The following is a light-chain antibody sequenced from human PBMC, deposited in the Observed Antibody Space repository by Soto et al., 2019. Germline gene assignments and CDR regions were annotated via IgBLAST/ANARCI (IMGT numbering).Light chain of an antibody. Sequence: EIVMTQSPATLSVSPGERTTISCRASQSVSSNLAWYQQKPGQAPRLLIYGASTRATGIPARFSGSGSGTEFTLTISSLLSEDFAVYYCQQDNNWPPYTFGQGTKPEIK. CDR2: GAS. V-gene: IGKV3-15*01. J-gene: IGKJ2*01. CDR3: QQDNNWPPYT. CDR1: QSVSSN.